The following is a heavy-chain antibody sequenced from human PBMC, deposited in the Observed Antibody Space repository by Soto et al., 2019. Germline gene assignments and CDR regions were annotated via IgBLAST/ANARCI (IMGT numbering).Heavy chain of an antibody. J-gene: IGHJ4*02. CDR1: GVTFSSET. Sequence: QVQLVQSGADVKKPGSSVKVSCQASGVTFSSETLGWVRQAPGQGLEWVGGIIPLFGTASYAHKFQGRVTITADESTITVYMELSSLRSDDTAVYFCAPELGENPASPFDAWGQGTLVTVSS. D-gene: IGHD3-10*01. CDR3: APELGENPASPFDA. V-gene: IGHV1-69*01. CDR2: IIPLFGTA.